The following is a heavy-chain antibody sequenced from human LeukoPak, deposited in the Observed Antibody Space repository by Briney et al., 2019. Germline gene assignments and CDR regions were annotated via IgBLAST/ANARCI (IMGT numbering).Heavy chain of an antibody. CDR2: IYYSGST. CDR3: ARDLDSSGYIAFDP. J-gene: IGHJ5*02. D-gene: IGHD3-22*01. CDR1: GGSISSYY. Sequence: PSETLSLTCTVSGGSISSYYWSWIRQPPGKGLEWIGYIYYSGSTNYNPSLKSRVTISVDTSKNQFSLKLSSVTAADTAVYYCARDLDSSGYIAFDPWGQGTLVTVSS. V-gene: IGHV4-59*01.